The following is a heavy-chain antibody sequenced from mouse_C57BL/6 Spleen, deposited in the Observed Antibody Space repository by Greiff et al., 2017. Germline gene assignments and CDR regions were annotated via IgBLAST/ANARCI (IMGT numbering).Heavy chain of an antibody. V-gene: IGHV1-52*01. CDR3: AIQGNLYSSGPFYY. Sequence: QVQLQQPGAELVRPGSSVKLSCKASGYTFTSYGMHWVKQRPIKGLEWIGNIDTADSETHYNQKFKDKATLTVDKSSSTAYMQLISLTSEDSAVYYCAIQGNLYSSGPFYYWCPGTTLSVSS. CDR2: IDTADSET. J-gene: IGHJ2*01. D-gene: IGHD6-1*01. CDR1: GYTFTSYG.